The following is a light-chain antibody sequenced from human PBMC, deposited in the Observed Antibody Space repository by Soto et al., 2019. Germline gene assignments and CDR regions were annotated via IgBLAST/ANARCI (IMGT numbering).Light chain of an antibody. CDR2: SVN. J-gene: IGLJ2*01. CDR1: SSNIGKNY. CDR3: AAWDDSLRGLV. Sequence: QSVLTQPPSASGTPGQRVTISCSGSSSNIGKNYVYWYQQLPGTAPKLLIYSVNQRPSGVPDRFSGSKSGTSASLAIGGLRSEDGADYYCAAWDDSLRGLVFGGGTKLTVL. V-gene: IGLV1-47*02.